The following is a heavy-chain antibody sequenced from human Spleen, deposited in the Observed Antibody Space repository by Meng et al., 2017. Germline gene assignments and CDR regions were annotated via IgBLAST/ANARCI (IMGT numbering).Heavy chain of an antibody. J-gene: IGHJ4*02. CDR3: ARDSYSTTVTTLFDY. CDR2: INHSGST. D-gene: IGHD4-11*01. V-gene: IGHV4-34*01. CDR1: GGSFSGYY. Sequence: SQTRSLTCAVYGGSFSGYYWSWIRQPPGKGLEWIGEINHSGSTNYNPSLKSRVTISVDTSKNQFSLKLSSVTAADTAVYYCARDSYSTTVTTLFDYWGQGTLVTVSS.